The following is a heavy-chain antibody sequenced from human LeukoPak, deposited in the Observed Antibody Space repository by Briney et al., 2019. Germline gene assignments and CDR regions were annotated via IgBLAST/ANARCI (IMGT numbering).Heavy chain of an antibody. CDR3: ATAYIVARIFDY. Sequence: ASVKVSCKVSGYTLTELSMHWVRQAPGEGLEWMGGFDPEDGETIYAQKFQGRVTMTEDTSTDTAYMELSSLRSEDTAVYYCATAYIVARIFDYWGQGTLVTVSS. V-gene: IGHV1-24*01. J-gene: IGHJ4*02. CDR2: FDPEDGET. CDR1: GYTLTELS. D-gene: IGHD5-12*01.